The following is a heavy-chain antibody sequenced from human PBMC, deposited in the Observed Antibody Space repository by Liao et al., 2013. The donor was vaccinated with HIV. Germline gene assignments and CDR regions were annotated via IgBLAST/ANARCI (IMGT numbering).Heavy chain of an antibody. CDR1: GVSVRSSDFY. CDR2: MYYSGST. J-gene: IGHJ4*02. CDR3: VTQNRGITRIDY. V-gene: IGHV4-39*07. D-gene: IGHD1-14*01. Sequence: QLQLQESGPGLVKPSETLSLTCTVSGVSVRSSDFYWGWIRQSPEKGLEWIGSMYYSGSTYYNPSLKSRVTISEDTSKNQFSLSLTSVTASDTAVYYCVTQNRGITRIDYWGQGALVTVSS.